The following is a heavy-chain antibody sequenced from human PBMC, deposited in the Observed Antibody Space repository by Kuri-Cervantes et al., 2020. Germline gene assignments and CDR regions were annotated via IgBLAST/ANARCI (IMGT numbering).Heavy chain of an antibody. CDR2: ISGSGGST. CDR1: GFTFSSYS. D-gene: IGHD3-10*01. V-gene: IGHV3-23*01. Sequence: GESLKISCAASGFTFSSYSMNWVRQAPGKGLEWVSAISGSGGSTYYADSVKGRFTISRDNSKNTLYLQMNSLRAEDTAVYYCAKDHSRWLGEWYYYYYGMDVWGQGTTVTVSS. CDR3: AKDHSRWLGEWYYYYYGMDV. J-gene: IGHJ6*02.